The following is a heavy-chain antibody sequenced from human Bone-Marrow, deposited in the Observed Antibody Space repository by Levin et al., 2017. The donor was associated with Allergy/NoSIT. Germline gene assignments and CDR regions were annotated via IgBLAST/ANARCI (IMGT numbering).Heavy chain of an antibody. CDR3: AREGNSYDSGGTYSFDY. CDR2: IYPSGGST. Sequence: ASVKVSCKASGYTFTTYYMHWVRQAPGQGLEWMGIIYPSGGSTEYAQKFQGRVTVTRDTSTSTVYMELSSLRSEDTAVYYCAREGNSYDSGGTYSFDYWGQGTLVTVSS. J-gene: IGHJ4*02. CDR1: GYTFTTYY. D-gene: IGHD3-10*01. V-gene: IGHV1-46*01.